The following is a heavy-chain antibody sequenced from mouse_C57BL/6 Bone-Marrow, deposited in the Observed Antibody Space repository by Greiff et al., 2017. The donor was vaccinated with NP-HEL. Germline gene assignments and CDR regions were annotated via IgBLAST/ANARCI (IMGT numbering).Heavy chain of an antibody. CDR2: IYPYNGVS. D-gene: IGHD1-1*01. J-gene: IGHJ4*01. CDR1: GYSFTGYY. CDR3: ARYYYGSSYRAMDY. Sequence: VQLQQSGPELVKPGASVKISCKASGYSFTGYYMHWVKPSHGNILDWIGYIYPYNGVSSYNQKFKGKATLTVDKSSSTAYMELRSLTSEDSAVYYCARYYYGSSYRAMDYWGQGTSVTVSS. V-gene: IGHV1-31*01.